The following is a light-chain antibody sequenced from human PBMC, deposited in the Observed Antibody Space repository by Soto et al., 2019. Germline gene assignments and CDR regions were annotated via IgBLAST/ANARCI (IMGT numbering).Light chain of an antibody. CDR2: RNN. CDR1: SSNLGSNY. J-gene: IGLJ2*01. V-gene: IGLV1-47*01. CDR3: AAWDDSLSGPVV. Sequence: QSVLTQPPSASGTPGQRVTISCSGSSSNLGSNYVYWYQQLPGTAPKLLIYRNNQRPSGVPARFSGSKSGTSASLAISGLRSEDEADYYCAAWDDSLSGPVVFGGGTTLTVL.